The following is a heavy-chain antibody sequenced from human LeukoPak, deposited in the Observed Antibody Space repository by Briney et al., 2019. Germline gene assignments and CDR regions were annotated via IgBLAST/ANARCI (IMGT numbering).Heavy chain of an antibody. CDR1: GVCINTYF. Sequence: SETLSLTCTVSGVCINTYFWSGVRQPPGKGLEWIGYVYYNGITNYNPSLKSRVSISLDTSKNQFSLRLNSVTAAETAVYYCASQLGGTTFHWGQGTLVTVSS. D-gene: IGHD1/OR15-1a*01. V-gene: IGHV4-59*01. CDR3: ASQLGGTTFH. J-gene: IGHJ4*02. CDR2: VYYNGIT.